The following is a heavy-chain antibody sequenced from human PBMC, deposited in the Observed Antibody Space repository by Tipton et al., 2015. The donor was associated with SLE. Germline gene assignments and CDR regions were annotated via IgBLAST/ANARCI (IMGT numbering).Heavy chain of an antibody. D-gene: IGHD7-27*01. CDR3: VRLTPWGYDY. J-gene: IGHJ4*02. Sequence: LRLSCTVSGDTIDGNTYFWDWIRQPPGKGLMLIGSISYSGATSYNPSLKSRVTISVDTSKNQFSLSLISVTAADTAVYYCVRLTPWGYDYWGPGMLVTVSS. V-gene: IGHV4-39*07. CDR1: GDTIDGNTYF. CDR2: ISYSGAT.